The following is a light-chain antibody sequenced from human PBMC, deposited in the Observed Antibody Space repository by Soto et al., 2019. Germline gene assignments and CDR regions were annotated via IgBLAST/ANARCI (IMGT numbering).Light chain of an antibody. J-gene: IGKJ1*01. CDR2: GVS. V-gene: IGKV3-20*01. CDR1: QSVSSIY. CDR3: HQYGTSVGT. Sequence: PGARAPLSCMASQSVSSIYFAWYQRKRGQAPRLLIYGVSSRATGIPDRFSGSGSGTDFTLTISRLEPEDSAVYYCHQYGTSVGTFGQGTKVDI.